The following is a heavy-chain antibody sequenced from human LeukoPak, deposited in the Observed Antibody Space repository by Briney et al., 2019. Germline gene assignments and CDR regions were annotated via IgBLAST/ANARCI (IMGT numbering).Heavy chain of an antibody. CDR3: ARDKDAFDI. CDR2: VYYTGST. V-gene: IGHV4-59*01. CDR1: GGSINNYY. Sequence: WETLSLTCTVSGGSINNYYWTWIRQPPGKGLECIGYVYYTGSTNYNPSLKSRVTISVDTSKNQFSLKLSSVTAADTAVYYCARDKDAFDIWGQGTMVTVSS. J-gene: IGHJ3*02.